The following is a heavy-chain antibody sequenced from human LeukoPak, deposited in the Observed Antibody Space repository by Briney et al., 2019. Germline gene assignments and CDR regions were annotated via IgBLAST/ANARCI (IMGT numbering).Heavy chain of an antibody. D-gene: IGHD2-21*02. J-gene: IGHJ4*02. CDR2: IISSGSTI. CDR1: GFTFSSYE. Sequence: GGALRLSCAASGFTFSSYEMNWVRQAPGKGLEWGSYIISSGSTIYYADSLKGRFTISRDNAKNSVYLQKNSLRAEDTAVYYCAREKGGDSEFDYWGQGTLVTVSS. V-gene: IGHV3-48*03. CDR3: AREKGGDSEFDY.